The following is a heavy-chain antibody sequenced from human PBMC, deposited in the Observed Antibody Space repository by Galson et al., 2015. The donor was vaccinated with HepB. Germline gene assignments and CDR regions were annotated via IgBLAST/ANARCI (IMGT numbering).Heavy chain of an antibody. J-gene: IGHJ4*02. CDR3: AREGGLAMVLRSGFDH. CDR2: IGNDEDIK. Sequence: SLRLSCAASGFTFSSYPMHWVRQAPGKGLEWVALIGNDEDIKSYADSVKGQFTISRDNLKNALYLQMNSLRVEDTARYYCAREGGLAMVLRSGFDHWGQGTLVTVSS. CDR1: GFTFSSYP. D-gene: IGHD3-10*01. V-gene: IGHV3-30-3*01.